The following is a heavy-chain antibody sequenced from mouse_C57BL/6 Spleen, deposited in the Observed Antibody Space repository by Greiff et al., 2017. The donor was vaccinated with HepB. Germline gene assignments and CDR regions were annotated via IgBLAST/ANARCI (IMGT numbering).Heavy chain of an antibody. CDR3: YYSNYLYYFDY. Sequence: QVQLKQSGAELVKPGASVKLSCKASGYTFTSYWMHWVKQRPGQGLEWIGMIHPNSGSTNYNEKFKSKATLTVDKSSSTAYMQLSSLTSEDSAVYYCYYSNYLYYFDYWGQGTTLTVSS. J-gene: IGHJ2*01. CDR2: IHPNSGST. V-gene: IGHV1-64*01. CDR1: GYTFTSYW. D-gene: IGHD2-5*01.